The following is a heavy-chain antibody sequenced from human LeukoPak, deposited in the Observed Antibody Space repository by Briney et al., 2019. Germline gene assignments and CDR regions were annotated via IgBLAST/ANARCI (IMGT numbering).Heavy chain of an antibody. V-gene: IGHV3-72*01. CDR1: GFIFSDHY. D-gene: IGHD1-26*01. CDR2: SRNKASSYTT. J-gene: IGHJ4*02. Sequence: GGSLRLSCAASGFIFSDHYADWVRQAPGKGPEWVGRSRNKASSYTTEYAASVKGRFTISRDDSKNSLYLQMNSLKIEDTAVCYCARADYSGNYYSTYWGQGTLVTVSS. CDR3: ARADYSGNYYSTY.